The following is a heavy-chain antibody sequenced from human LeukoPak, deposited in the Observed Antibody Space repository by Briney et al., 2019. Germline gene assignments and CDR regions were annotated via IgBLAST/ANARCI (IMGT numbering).Heavy chain of an antibody. CDR3: ARLWDSSSSLDY. D-gene: IGHD6-6*01. J-gene: IGHJ4*02. V-gene: IGHV4-59*08. CDR2: IYYSGGT. CDR1: GGSISSYY. Sequence: SETLSLTCTVSGGSISSYYWTWIRQPPGKGLGLEWIGYIYYSGGTNYNPSLKSRVSISIDTSKNQVSLKLSSVTAADTAVYYCARLWDSSSSLDYWGQGTLVTVSS.